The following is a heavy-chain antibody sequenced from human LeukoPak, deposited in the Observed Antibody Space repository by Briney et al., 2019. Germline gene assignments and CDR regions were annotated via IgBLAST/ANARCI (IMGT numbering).Heavy chain of an antibody. CDR1: GGSISSGGYY. Sequence: SETLSLTCTVSGGSISSGGYYWSWIRQHPGKGLEWTGYIYYSGSTYYNPSLKSRVTISVDTSKNQFSLKLSSVTAADTAVYYCASGPKTASYYYGMDVWGQGTTVTVSS. V-gene: IGHV4-31*03. D-gene: IGHD2-21*02. CDR3: ASGPKTASYYYGMDV. CDR2: IYYSGST. J-gene: IGHJ6*02.